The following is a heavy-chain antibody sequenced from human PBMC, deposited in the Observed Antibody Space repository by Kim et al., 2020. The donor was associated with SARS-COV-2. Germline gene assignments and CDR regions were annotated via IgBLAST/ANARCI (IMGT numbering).Heavy chain of an antibody. CDR1: GGSISSSNW. V-gene: IGHV4-4*02. CDR2: IYHSGST. Sequence: SETLSLTCAVSGGSISSSNWWSWVRQPPGKGLEWIGEIYHSGSTNYNPSLKSRVTISVDKSKNQFSLKLSSVTAADTAVYYCARDGYSGYDYVGNWGDYYYYGMDVWGQGTTVTVSS. CDR3: ARDGYSGYDYVGNWGDYYYYGMDV. D-gene: IGHD5-12*01. J-gene: IGHJ6*02.